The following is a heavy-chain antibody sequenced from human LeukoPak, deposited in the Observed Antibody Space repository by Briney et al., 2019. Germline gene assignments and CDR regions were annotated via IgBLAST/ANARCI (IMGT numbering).Heavy chain of an antibody. V-gene: IGHV3-23*01. D-gene: IGHD5-12*01. CDR1: GFTFSSYA. CDR3: ASRVATIEVVDY. CDR2: ISGSGGST. Sequence: GGSLRLSCAASGFTFSSYAMSWVRQAPGKGLEWVSAISGSGGSTYYADSVKGRFTISRDNSKNTLYLQMNSLRAEDPAVYYCASRVATIEVVDYWGQGTLVTVSS. J-gene: IGHJ4*02.